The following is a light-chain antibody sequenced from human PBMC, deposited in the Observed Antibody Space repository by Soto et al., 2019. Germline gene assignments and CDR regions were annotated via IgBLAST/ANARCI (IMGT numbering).Light chain of an antibody. J-gene: IGLJ3*02. CDR2: EVN. CDR1: SSDVGSCNC. V-gene: IGLV2-23*02. CDR3: CSSVGSPNWV. Sequence: QSALTQPASVSGSSGQSITISCTGTSSDVGSCNCVSWYQQHPGKAPTLIIYEVNKRPSGVSNRFSGSKSGNTASLTISGLQAEDEADYYCCSSVGSPNWVFGGGTKLTVL.